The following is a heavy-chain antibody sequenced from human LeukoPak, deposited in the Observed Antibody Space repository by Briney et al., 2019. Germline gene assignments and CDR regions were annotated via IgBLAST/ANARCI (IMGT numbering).Heavy chain of an antibody. CDR3: ARARGASPLACSSTSCRPVGWFDP. J-gene: IGHJ5*02. V-gene: IGHV1-2*02. D-gene: IGHD2-2*01. Sequence: GASVKVSCKASGYTFTGYYMHWVRQAPGQGLEWMGWINPNSGGTNYAQKFQGRVTMTRDTSISTAYMELSRLRSDDTAVYYCARARGASPLACSSTSCRPVGWFDPWGQGTLVTVSS. CDR1: GYTFTGYY. CDR2: INPNSGGT.